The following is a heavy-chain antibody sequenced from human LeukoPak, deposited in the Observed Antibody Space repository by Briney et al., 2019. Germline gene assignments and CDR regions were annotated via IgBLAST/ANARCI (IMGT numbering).Heavy chain of an antibody. CDR1: GGSISRGGYY. CDR3: ARVPTLWPHLGGAFDI. J-gene: IGHJ3*02. CDR2: VHHSGSS. V-gene: IGHV4-39*07. Sequence: PSETLSLTCTVSGGSISRGGYYWSWIRQPAGKGLEWIGSVHHSGSSYYNPSLKSRVTMSLDTSKNQFSLKLSSVTAADTAVYYCARVPTLWPHLGGAFDIWGQGTMVTVSS. D-gene: IGHD3-10*01.